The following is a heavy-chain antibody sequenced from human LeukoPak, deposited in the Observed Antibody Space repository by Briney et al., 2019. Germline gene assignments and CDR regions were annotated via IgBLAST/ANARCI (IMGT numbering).Heavy chain of an antibody. D-gene: IGHD3-16*01. CDR3: ARHLKVIWGGKSYYYYGMDV. CDR1: GGSISSSSYY. CDR2: IYYSGST. Sequence: SETLSLTCTVSGGSISSSSYYWGWIRQPPGKGLEWIGSIYYSGSTYYNPSLKSRVTIFVDTSTNQFSLKLSSVTAADTAVYYCARHLKVIWGGKSYYYYGMDVWGQGTTVTVSS. V-gene: IGHV4-39*01. J-gene: IGHJ6*02.